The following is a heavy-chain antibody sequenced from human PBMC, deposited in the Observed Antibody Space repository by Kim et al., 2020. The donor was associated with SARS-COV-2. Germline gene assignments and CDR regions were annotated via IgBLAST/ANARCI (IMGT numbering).Heavy chain of an antibody. J-gene: IGHJ4*02. CDR2: IYYSRST. V-gene: IGHV4-39*01. D-gene: IGHD3-9*01. CDR3: ASQYYDILTGYYPSDY. CDR1: GGSISSSSYY. Sequence: SETLSLTCTVSGGSISSSSYYWGWIRQPPGKGLEWIGSIYYSRSTSSNPSLKSRVTISVDTSKNQFSLKLSSVTAAATAVYYCASQYYDILTGYYPSDYWGQGTLVTVSS.